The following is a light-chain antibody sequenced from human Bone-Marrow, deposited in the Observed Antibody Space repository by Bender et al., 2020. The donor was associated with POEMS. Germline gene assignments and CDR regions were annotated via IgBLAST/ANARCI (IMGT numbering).Light chain of an antibody. J-gene: IGLJ3*02. Sequence: QSALTQPASVSGSPGQSITISCTGTSSDVGSSNYVSWYQQHPDKAPKLIIYDVSIRPSGLSNRYSGSKSGNTASLTISGLHSEDEADYYCAVWDDSLNGWVFGGGTKLTVL. CDR2: DVS. CDR3: AVWDDSLNGWV. V-gene: IGLV2-14*03. CDR1: SSDVGSSNY.